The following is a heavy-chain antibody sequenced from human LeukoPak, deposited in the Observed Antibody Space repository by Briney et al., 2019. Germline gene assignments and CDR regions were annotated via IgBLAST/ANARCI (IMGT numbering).Heavy chain of an antibody. Sequence: SVKVSFKASGGTFSSYAISWVRQPPGQGPEWMGGIIPIFGTANYAQKFQGRVTITADESTSTAYMELSSLRSEDTAVYYCARDHCSSTSCYAIRTDAFDIWGQGTMVTVSS. CDR2: IIPIFGTA. CDR3: ARDHCSSTSCYAIRTDAFDI. D-gene: IGHD2-2*01. CDR1: GGTFSSYA. V-gene: IGHV1-69*01. J-gene: IGHJ3*02.